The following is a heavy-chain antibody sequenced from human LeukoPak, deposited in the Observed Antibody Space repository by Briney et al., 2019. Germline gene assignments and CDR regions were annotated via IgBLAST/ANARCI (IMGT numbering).Heavy chain of an antibody. J-gene: IGHJ4*02. V-gene: IGHV4-59*08. CDR1: GGSISSYY. CDR3: ARSTRRTGSFDY. Sequence: PSETLSLTCTVSGGSISSYYWSWLRQPPGKGLEWIGYIYYSGSTNYNPSLKSRVTISVDTSKNQFSLKLSSVTAADTAVYYCARSTRRTGSFDYWGQGTLVTVSS. CDR2: IYYSGST. D-gene: IGHD5/OR15-5a*01.